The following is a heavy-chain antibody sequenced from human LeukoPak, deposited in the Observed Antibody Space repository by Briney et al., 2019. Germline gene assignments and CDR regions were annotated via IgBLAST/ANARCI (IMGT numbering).Heavy chain of an antibody. D-gene: IGHD2-2*01. J-gene: IGHJ6*02. CDR2: SRNKVNSYST. CDR3: ARLPVPASVAPGGMDV. CDR1: GLTFSDHY. V-gene: IGHV3-72*01. Sequence: GGSLRLSCAASGLTFSDHYMDWVRQAPGKGLEWVARSRNKVNSYSTEYAASVKGRFIISRDDSQKSLYLQMNSLETEDTAVYYCARLPVPASVAPGGMDVWGQGTTVTVSS.